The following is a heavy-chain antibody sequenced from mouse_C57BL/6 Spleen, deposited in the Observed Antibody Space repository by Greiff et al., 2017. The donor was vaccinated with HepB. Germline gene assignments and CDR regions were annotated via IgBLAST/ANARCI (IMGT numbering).Heavy chain of an antibody. Sequence: EVMLVESGGGLVQPGGSLKLSCAASGFTFRDYGMAWVRQAPRKGPEWVAFISNLAYSIYYADTVTGRFTISRENAKNTLYLEMSSLRSEDTAMYYCARGMIKDAMDYWGQGTSVTVSS. CDR2: ISNLAYSI. CDR1: GFTFRDYG. D-gene: IGHD2-4*01. V-gene: IGHV5-15*01. CDR3: ARGMIKDAMDY. J-gene: IGHJ4*01.